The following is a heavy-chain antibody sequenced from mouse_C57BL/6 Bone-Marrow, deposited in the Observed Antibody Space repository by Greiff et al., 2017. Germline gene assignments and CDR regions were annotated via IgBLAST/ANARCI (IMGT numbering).Heavy chain of an antibody. D-gene: IGHD1-1*01. Sequence: QVQLQQSGAELVKPGASVKMSCKASGYTFTTYPIEWMKQNHGKSLEWIGNFHPYNDDTKYNEKFKGKATLTVEKSSSTVYLELSRLTSDDYAVYYCARSYYYGSSYDAMDYWGQGTSVTVSS. CDR1: GYTFTTYP. CDR3: ARSYYYGSSYDAMDY. CDR2: FHPYNDDT. J-gene: IGHJ4*01. V-gene: IGHV1-47*01.